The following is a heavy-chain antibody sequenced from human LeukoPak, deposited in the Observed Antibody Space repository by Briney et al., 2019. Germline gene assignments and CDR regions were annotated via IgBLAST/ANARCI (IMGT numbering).Heavy chain of an antibody. CDR2: IIPIFGTA. Sequence: ASVKVSCKASGGTFSSYAISWVRQAPGQGLEWMGGIIPIFGTANYAQKFQGRVTITADKSTSTAYMELSSLRSEDTAVYYCASSTRVAVDAFDIWGQGTMVTVSS. V-gene: IGHV1-69*06. D-gene: IGHD1-14*01. CDR1: GGTFSSYA. J-gene: IGHJ3*02. CDR3: ASSTRVAVDAFDI.